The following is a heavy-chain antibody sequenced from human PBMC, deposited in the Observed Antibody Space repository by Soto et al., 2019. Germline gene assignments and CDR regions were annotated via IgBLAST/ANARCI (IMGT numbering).Heavy chain of an antibody. CDR3: SRGELGGSYFSELDY. CDR2: IIPIFGPA. Sequence: QVQLVQSGAEVKKPGSSVKVSCKASGGTFSSYAISWVRQAPGQGLEWMGGIIPIFGPANYAQKFQGRVTITADESTSKAYMELGNLRSEDTAVYYCSRGELGGSYFSELDYWGQGPLVTVSS. D-gene: IGHD1-26*01. J-gene: IGHJ4*02. V-gene: IGHV1-69*01. CDR1: GGTFSSYA.